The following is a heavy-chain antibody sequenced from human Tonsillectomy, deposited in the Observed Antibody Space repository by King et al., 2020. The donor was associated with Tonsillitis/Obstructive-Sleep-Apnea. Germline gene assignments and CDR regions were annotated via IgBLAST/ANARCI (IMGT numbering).Heavy chain of an antibody. V-gene: IGHV4-59*01. J-gene: IGHJ4*02. D-gene: IGHD3-22*01. Sequence: QLQESGPGLVKPSETLSLICTVSGGSITNYYWSWIRQPPGKGLEWIGHIYYSGGTNYNPSLKSRVTISVDTSKNQFSLQLRSVTAADTAVYYCARGRSYHDSTGYFYWGQGTLVTVSS. CDR3: ARGRSYHDSTGYFY. CDR2: IYYSGGT. CDR1: GGSITNYY.